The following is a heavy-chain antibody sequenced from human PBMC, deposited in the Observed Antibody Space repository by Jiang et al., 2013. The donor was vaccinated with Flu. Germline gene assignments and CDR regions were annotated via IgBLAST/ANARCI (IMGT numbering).Heavy chain of an antibody. Sequence: QGLEWMGGVNPIFGTTDYAQKFQGRVTIVADRSTSTTYMDLSSLRSEDTAVYYCARSSWGYSYGPFEYWGQGTLVTVSS. D-gene: IGHD5-18*01. V-gene: IGHV1-69*06. CDR3: ARSSWGYSYGPFEY. J-gene: IGHJ4*02. CDR2: VNPIFGTT.